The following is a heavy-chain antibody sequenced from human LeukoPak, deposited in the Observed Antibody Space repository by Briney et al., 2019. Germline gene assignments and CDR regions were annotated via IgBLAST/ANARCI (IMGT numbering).Heavy chain of an antibody. CDR2: IYTSGST. CDR1: GGSISIYY. Sequence: SETLSLTCTVSGGSISIYYWSWIRQPAGKGLEWIGRIYTSGSTNYNPSLKSRVTISVDTSKNQFSLKLSSVTAADTAVYYCARSRYYYGSGSYSPSVWFDPWGQGTLVTVSS. CDR3: ARSRYYYGSGSYSPSVWFDP. D-gene: IGHD3-10*01. J-gene: IGHJ5*02. V-gene: IGHV4-4*07.